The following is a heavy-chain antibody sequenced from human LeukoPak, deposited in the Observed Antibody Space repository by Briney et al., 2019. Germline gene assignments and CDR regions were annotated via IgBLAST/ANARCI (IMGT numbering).Heavy chain of an antibody. CDR3: AGTTYYYDSSGLGDAFDL. V-gene: IGHV5-51*01. Sequence: GESLKISCKGSGYSFTSYWIGWVRQMPGKGLEWMGIIYPGDSDTRYSPSFQGQVTISADKSISTAYLQWSSLKASDTAMYYCAGTTYYYDSSGLGDAFDLWGQGTMVTVSS. D-gene: IGHD3-22*01. CDR1: GYSFTSYW. J-gene: IGHJ3*01. CDR2: IYPGDSDT.